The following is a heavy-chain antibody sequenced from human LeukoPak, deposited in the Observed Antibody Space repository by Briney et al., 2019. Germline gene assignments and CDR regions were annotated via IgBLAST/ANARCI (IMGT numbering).Heavy chain of an antibody. D-gene: IGHD3-22*01. J-gene: IGHJ4*02. V-gene: IGHV3-15*01. CDR3: TTVKYPRGYYDSSGYYY. Sequence: GGSLRLSCAASGFTFSNARMSWVRQAPGKGLEWVGRIKSKTDGGTTDYAAPVKGRFTISRDDSKNTLYLQMNSLKTEDTAVYYCTTVKYPRGYYDSSGYYYWGQGTLVTVSS. CDR2: IKSKTDGGTT. CDR1: GFTFSNAR.